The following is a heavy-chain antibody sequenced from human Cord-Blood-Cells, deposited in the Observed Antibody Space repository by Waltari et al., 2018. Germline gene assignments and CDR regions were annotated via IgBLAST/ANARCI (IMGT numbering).Heavy chain of an antibody. Sequence: QVQLVQSGAEVKKPGASVKVSCKASGYTFTGDYMHWVRQAPGQGLEWMGWINPNSGGTNYAQKFQGRVTMTRDTSISTAYMELSRLRSDDTAVYYCARDPNLAPRPGYSSSWYWFDPWGQGTLVTVSS. CDR3: ARDPNLAPRPGYSSSWYWFDP. CDR2: INPNSGGT. V-gene: IGHV1-2*02. CDR1: GYTFTGDY. D-gene: IGHD6-13*01. J-gene: IGHJ5*02.